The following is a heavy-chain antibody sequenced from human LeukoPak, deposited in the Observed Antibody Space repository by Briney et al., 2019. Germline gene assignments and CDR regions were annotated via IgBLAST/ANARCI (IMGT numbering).Heavy chain of an antibody. D-gene: IGHD6-19*01. CDR2: IYPGDSDT. V-gene: IGHV5-51*01. J-gene: IGHJ6*03. CDR1: GYSFISYW. CDR3: ARQIAVADYYMDV. Sequence: GESLKISCKVSGYSFISYWTGWVRQMPGKGLEWMGIIYPGDSDTRYSPSFQGQVTISADKSISTAYLQWSSLKASDTAMYYCARQIAVADYYMDVWGKGTTVTVSS.